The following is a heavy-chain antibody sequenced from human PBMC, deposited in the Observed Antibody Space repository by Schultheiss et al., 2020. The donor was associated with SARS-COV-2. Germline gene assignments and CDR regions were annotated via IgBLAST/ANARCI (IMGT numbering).Heavy chain of an antibody. Sequence: GGSLRLSCAASGFTFSSYGMHWVRQAPGKGLEWVAVIWYDGSNKYYADSVKGRFTISRDNSKNTLYLQMNSLRAEDTAVYYCARSRTGGVGMDVWGQGTTVTVSS. CDR2: IWYDGSNK. CDR3: ARSRTGGVGMDV. CDR1: GFTFSSYG. J-gene: IGHJ6*02. V-gene: IGHV3-33*08. D-gene: IGHD7-27*01.